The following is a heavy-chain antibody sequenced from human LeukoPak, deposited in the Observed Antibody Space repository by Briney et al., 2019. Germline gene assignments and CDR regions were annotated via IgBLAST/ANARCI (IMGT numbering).Heavy chain of an antibody. CDR1: GFTFSSYE. V-gene: IGHV3-48*03. D-gene: IGHD1-26*01. CDR3: AKDQGVGATSYYMDV. J-gene: IGHJ6*03. CDR2: ISSSGSTI. Sequence: PGGSLRLSCAASGFTFSSYEMNWVRQAPGKGLEWVSYISSSGSTIYYADSVKGRFTFSRDNSKNTLYLQMNSLRAEGTAVYYCAKDQGVGATSYYMDVWGKGTTVTVSS.